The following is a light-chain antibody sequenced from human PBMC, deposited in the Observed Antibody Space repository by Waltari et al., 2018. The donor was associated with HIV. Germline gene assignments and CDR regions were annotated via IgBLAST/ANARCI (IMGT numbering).Light chain of an antibody. V-gene: IGLV2-14*03. CDR3: SSYTSSSTLDVV. CDR1: SSDVGGYNY. J-gene: IGLJ2*01. Sequence: QSALTQPASVSGSPGQSLTISCTGTSSDVGGYNYVYWYQQHPGKAPKLMIYDVSNRPSGVSNRFSGSKSGNTASLTISGLQAEDEADYYCSSYTSSSTLDVVFGGGTKLTVL. CDR2: DVS.